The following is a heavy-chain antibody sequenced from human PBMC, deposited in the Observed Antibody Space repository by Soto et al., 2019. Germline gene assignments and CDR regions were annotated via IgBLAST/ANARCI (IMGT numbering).Heavy chain of an antibody. CDR3: ARGGGVGVAGSAAFDM. Sequence: QLHLVQSGAVVKKPGASVTVSCSASGYPVTAYYMHWVRQAPGRGLEWMGGINPATGAAKYTPTFQGRVTMTRDTTTSTGFMELSGLTSEDTAVFYCARGGGVGVAGSAAFDMWGQGTLVTVSS. CDR1: GYPVTAYY. CDR2: INPATGAA. J-gene: IGHJ3*02. D-gene: IGHD3-3*01. V-gene: IGHV1-2*02.